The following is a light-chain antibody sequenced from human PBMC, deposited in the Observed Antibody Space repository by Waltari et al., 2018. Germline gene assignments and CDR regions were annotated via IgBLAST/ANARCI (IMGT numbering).Light chain of an antibody. Sequence: SSDLTQDPSLSVALGQTVRITCQGDSPRSYYASWYQQRPGQAPILVLYGPDNRPSGIPDRFSGSTSGNTASLTITGAQAEDEADYYCHSRETFSTRLFGGGTRLTV. CDR2: GPD. J-gene: IGLJ2*01. CDR1: SPRSYY. CDR3: HSRETFSTRL. V-gene: IGLV3-19*01.